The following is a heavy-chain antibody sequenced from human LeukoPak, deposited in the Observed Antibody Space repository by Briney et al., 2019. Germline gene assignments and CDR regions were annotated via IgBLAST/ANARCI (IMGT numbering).Heavy chain of an antibody. V-gene: IGHV3-30*04. D-gene: IGHD6-13*01. CDR1: GFTFSSYA. CDR2: ISYDGSNK. Sequence: GGSLRLSCAASGFTFSSYAMHWVRQAPGKGLEWVAVISYDGSNKYYADSVKGRFTISRDNSKNTLYLQMNSLRAEDTAVYYCARDGSPYSSSSYYYYYMDVWGKGTTVTISS. CDR3: ARDGSPYSSSSYYYYYMDV. J-gene: IGHJ6*03.